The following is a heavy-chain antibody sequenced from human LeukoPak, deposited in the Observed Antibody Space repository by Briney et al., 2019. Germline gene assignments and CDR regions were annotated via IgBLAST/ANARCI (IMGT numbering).Heavy chain of an antibody. CDR2: ISYDGSNK. CDR3: ATSPDGFRN. D-gene: IGHD3-10*01. V-gene: IGHV3-30*03. Sequence: GGSLRLSCAASGFTVSSNYMSWVRQAPGKGLEWVAVISYDGSNKYYADSVKGRFTISRDNSKNTLYLQMNSLRAEDTAVYYCATSPDGFRNWGQGTLVTVSS. CDR1: GFTVSSNY. J-gene: IGHJ4*02.